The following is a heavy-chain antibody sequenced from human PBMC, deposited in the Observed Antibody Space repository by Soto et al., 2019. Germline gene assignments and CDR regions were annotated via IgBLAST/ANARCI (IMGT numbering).Heavy chain of an antibody. CDR3: AHRDSSSWDYYYYGMDV. Sequence: SGPTLVNPTQTLTLTCTFSGFSLSTSGVGVGWIRQPPGKALEWLALIYWNDDKRYSPSLKCRLTITKDTSKNQVVLTMTNMDPVDTATYYCAHRDSSSWDYYYYGMDVWGQGTTVTVSS. J-gene: IGHJ6*02. V-gene: IGHV2-5*01. CDR2: IYWNDDK. CDR1: GFSLSTSGVG. D-gene: IGHD6-13*01.